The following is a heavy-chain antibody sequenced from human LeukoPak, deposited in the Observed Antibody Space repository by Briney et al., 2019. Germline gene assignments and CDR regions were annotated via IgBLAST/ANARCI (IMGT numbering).Heavy chain of an antibody. J-gene: IGHJ5*02. CDR1: GGSISSSQW. CDR3: AREGGVLWFGESLWFDP. Sequence: PSGTLSLTCAVSGGSISSSQWWTWVRQPPGKGLEWIVEIYHSGSTNYNPSLKSRVSMSVDTSKNQFSLKLSSVTAADTAVYYYAREGGVLWFGESLWFDPWGQGTLVTVSS. V-gene: IGHV4-4*02. D-gene: IGHD3-10*01. CDR2: IYHSGST.